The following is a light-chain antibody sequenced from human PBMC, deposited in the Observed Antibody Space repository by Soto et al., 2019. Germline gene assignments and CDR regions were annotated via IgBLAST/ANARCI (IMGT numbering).Light chain of an antibody. J-gene: IGLJ2*01. CDR1: SSDVGGYNY. Sequence: QSALTQPASVSGSPGQSIAISCTGSSSDVGGYNYVSWYQQHSGKAPKLMIYDVSNRPSGVSDRFSGSKSGNTASLTISGLQAEDEAEYYCSSYTSSSTVIFGGGTKLTV. CDR2: DVS. V-gene: IGLV2-14*01. CDR3: SSYTSSSTVI.